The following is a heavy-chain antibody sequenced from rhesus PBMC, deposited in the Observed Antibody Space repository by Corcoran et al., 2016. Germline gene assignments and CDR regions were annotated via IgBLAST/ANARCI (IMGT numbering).Heavy chain of an antibody. CDR1: GFTFSDYY. CDR3: AKDQCSFDY. Sequence: EVQLVESGGGLVQPGGSLRLSCAASGFTFSDYYMNWVSQATRKGLEGGGFIKSKAYGGTAEYAASVKGRFTISRDDSKSIAYLQMSSLKTEDTAVYYCAKDQCSFDYWGQGVLVTVSS. V-gene: IGHV3-184*01. J-gene: IGHJ4*01. CDR2: IKSKAYGGTA.